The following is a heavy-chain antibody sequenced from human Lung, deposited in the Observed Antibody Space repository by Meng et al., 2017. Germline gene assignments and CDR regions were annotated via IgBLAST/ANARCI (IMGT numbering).Heavy chain of an antibody. CDR3: ARGQKGYFDL. J-gene: IGHJ2*01. CDR2: IYNSGST. CDR1: GGSISSSNYY. Sequence: VPLTEAGPGLVKPSQTRALTCTVSGGSISSSNYYWSWIRQPPGKGLEWSGHIYNSGSTYYNPSLKSRITISVDTSKNQFSLKLSSVTAADTAVYYCARGQKGYFDLWGRGTLVTVSS. V-gene: IGHV4-30-4*01.